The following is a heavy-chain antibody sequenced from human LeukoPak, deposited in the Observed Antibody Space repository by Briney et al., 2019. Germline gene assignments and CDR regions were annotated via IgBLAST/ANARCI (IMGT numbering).Heavy chain of an antibody. J-gene: IGHJ4*02. CDR2: VSYDGSNK. V-gene: IGHV3-30*03. Sequence: PGGSLRLSCAASGFTFSSFGMHWVRQAPGKGLEWVAVVSYDGSNKYYADSVKGRFTISRDNSKNTLDLQMNSLRAEDTAVYYCAGARYYYDSSGYYLPYYFDYWGQGTLVTVSS. CDR3: AGARYYYDSSGYYLPYYFDY. D-gene: IGHD3-22*01. CDR1: GFTFSSFG.